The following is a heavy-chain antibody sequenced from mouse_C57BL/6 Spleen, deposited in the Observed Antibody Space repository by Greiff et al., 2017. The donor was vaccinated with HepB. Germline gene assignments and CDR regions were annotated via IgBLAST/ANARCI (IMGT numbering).Heavy chain of an antibody. CDR1: GFTFSSYT. J-gene: IGHJ1*03. V-gene: IGHV5-9*04. Sequence: EVQVVESGGGLVKPGGSLKLSCAASGFTFSSYTMSWVRQTPEKRLEWVATISGGGGNTYYPDSVKGRFTISRDNAKNTLYLQMSSLRSEDTAVYYCARHEKWSYWYFDVWGTGTTVTVSS. CDR3: ARHEKWSYWYFDV. CDR2: ISGGGGNT.